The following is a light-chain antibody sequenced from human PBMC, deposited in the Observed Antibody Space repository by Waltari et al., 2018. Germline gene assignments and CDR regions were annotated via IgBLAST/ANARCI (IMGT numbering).Light chain of an antibody. CDR2: WAS. J-gene: IGKJ3*01. CDR3: QQYYSTPLT. Sequence: LGERATINCKSSQSVLYSSNNKNYLAWYQQKPGQPPKLLIYWASTRESGVPDRFSGSGSGTDFTLTISSLQAEDVAVYYCQQYYSTPLTFGPGTKVDIK. V-gene: IGKV4-1*01. CDR1: QSVLYSSNNKNY.